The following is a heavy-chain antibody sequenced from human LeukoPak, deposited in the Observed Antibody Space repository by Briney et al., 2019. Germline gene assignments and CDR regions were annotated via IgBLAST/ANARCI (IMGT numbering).Heavy chain of an antibody. CDR2: INSNGDEI. CDR1: GFTFSTYA. D-gene: IGHD6-6*01. CDR3: ANWIGSSSRDY. V-gene: IGHV3-23*01. J-gene: IGHJ4*02. Sequence: GSLRLSCAASGFTFSTYAMTWVRQAPGKGLEWVSGINSNGDEIYYADSVRGRFTISRDNSNNALYLQMDSLRAEDTAVYYCANWIGSSSRDYWGQGTLVTVSS.